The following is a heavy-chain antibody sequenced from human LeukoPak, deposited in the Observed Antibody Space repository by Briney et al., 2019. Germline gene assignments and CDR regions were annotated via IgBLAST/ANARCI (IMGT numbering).Heavy chain of an antibody. V-gene: IGHV4-61*01. J-gene: IGHJ4*02. Sequence: NPSETLSLTCTVSGCSVSSGSYYWSWIRQPPGKGLEWIGYIYYSGSTNYNPSLKSRVTISVDTSKNQFSLKLSSVTAADTAVYYCARVGRDMQGDYWGQGTLVTVSS. CDR3: ARVGRDMQGDY. CDR1: GCSVSSGSYY. CDR2: IYYSGST.